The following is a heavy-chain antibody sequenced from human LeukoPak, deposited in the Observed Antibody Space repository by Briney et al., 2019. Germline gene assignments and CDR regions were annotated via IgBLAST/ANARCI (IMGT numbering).Heavy chain of an antibody. D-gene: IGHD1-1*01. CDR1: GFTVSSNY. V-gene: IGHV3-23*01. J-gene: IGHJ6*03. Sequence: GGSLRLSCAASGFTVSSNYMSWVRQAPGKGLEWVSAISYRIDTTYYADSVKGRFTISRDNSKNTLYLQMNRLRAEDTAVYYCGKDNEGYYMDVWGKGTTVTVSS. CDR3: GKDNEGYYMDV. CDR2: ISYRIDTT.